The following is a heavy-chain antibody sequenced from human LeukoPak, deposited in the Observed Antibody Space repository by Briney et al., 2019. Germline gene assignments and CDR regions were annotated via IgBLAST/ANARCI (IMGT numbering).Heavy chain of an antibody. CDR1: GFTFSSYA. J-gene: IGHJ4*02. V-gene: IGHV3-23*01. CDR3: ATYHYDTSGYNRYFDY. D-gene: IGHD3-22*01. CDR2: ITGGGGST. Sequence: GGSLRLSCAASGFTFSSYAMSWVRQAPGMGLEWVSAITGGGGSTYYADSVKGRFTISRDNSKNTLYLQMNSLRAEDTAVYYCATYHYDTSGYNRYFDYWGQGALVTVPS.